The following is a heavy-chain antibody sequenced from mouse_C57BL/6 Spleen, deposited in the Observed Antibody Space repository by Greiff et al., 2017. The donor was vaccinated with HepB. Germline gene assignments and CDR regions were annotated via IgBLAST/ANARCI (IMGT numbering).Heavy chain of an antibody. CDR3: ARGGSTMVTGFAY. CDR2: INPSNGGT. Sequence: VKLQQPGTELVKPGASVKLSCKASGYTFTSYWMHWVKQRPGQGLEWIGNINPSNGGTNYNEKFKSKATLTVDKSSSTAYMQLSSLTSEDSAVYYCARGGSTMVTGFAYWGQGTLVTVSA. V-gene: IGHV1-53*01. CDR1: GYTFTSYW. D-gene: IGHD2-2*01. J-gene: IGHJ3*01.